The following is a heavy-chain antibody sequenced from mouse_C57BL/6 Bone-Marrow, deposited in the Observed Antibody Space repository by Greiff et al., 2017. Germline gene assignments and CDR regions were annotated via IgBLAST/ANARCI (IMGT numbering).Heavy chain of an antibody. CDR2: IDPSDSYT. V-gene: IGHV1-69*01. CDR1: GYTFTSYW. CDR3: ARPYYGNYGWFAY. D-gene: IGHD2-10*01. J-gene: IGHJ3*01. Sequence: VQLQQSGAELVMPGASVKLSCKASGYTFTSYWMHWVKQRPGQGLEWIGEIDPSDSYTNYNQKFKGKSTLTVDKSSSTAYMQLSSLTSEDSAVYYCARPYYGNYGWFAYWGQGTLVTVSA.